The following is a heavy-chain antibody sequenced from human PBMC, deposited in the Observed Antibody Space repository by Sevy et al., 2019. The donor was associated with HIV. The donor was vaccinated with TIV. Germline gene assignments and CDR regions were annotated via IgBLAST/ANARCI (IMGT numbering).Heavy chain of an antibody. V-gene: IGHV4-39*01. CDR3: VRQVGQVRFLDWSPGYFDF. CDR1: DGSISSSPYY. J-gene: IGHJ4*02. Sequence: SETLSLTCTVSDGSISSSPYYWGRIRQPHEKGLEWIGSVYYSGSTYYNPSLKSRVTISVDTSKNRCYLKLSSVTAAETAVYCCVRQVGQVRFLDWSPGYFDFWGQGTLVTVSS. D-gene: IGHD3-3*01. CDR2: VYYSGST.